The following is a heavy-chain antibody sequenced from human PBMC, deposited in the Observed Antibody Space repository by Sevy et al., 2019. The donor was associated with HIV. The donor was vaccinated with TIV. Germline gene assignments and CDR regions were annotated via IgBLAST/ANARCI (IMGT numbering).Heavy chain of an antibody. CDR3: AKDSILVAGHFDY. Sequence: GGSLRLSCAASGFTFSSYAMSWVRQAPGKGLEWVSSFTGSGTNTFYADSVKGRFTISRANSKNTLYLQMTSLRAEDTAVYYCAKDSILVAGHFDYWGQGTLVTVSS. CDR2: FTGSGTNT. D-gene: IGHD6-19*01. V-gene: IGHV3-23*01. CDR1: GFTFSSYA. J-gene: IGHJ4*02.